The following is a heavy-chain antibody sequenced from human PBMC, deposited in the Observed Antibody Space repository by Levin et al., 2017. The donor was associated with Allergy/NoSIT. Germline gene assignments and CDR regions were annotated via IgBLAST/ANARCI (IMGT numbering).Heavy chain of an antibody. V-gene: IGHV3-7*01. CDR2: IKQDGSEK. D-gene: IGHD3-16*02. CDR3: ARDAIYDYIWGSYRYWYFDL. CDR1: GFTFSSYW. Sequence: SCAASGFTFSSYWMSWVRQAPGKGLEWVANIKQDGSEKYCVDSVKGRFTISRDDAKNSLYLQMNSLRAEDTAVYYCARDAIYDYIWGSYRYWYFDLWGRGTLVTVSS. J-gene: IGHJ2*01.